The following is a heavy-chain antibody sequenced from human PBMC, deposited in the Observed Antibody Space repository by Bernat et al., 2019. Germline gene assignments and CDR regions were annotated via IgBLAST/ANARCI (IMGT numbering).Heavy chain of an antibody. D-gene: IGHD6-6*01. V-gene: IGHV4-39*02. Sequence: QQQLKESGPRLVKPSETLSLTCTVSGGSISSSAYYWDWIRQPPGKGLEWIGGIYYSGRTYYNPSLRSRVSISVDTSRNHFSVKLSSVTAADTAVYYCARRDSSSPRNWFDPWGQGTLVTVSS. CDR3: ARRDSSSPRNWFDP. CDR1: GGSISSSAYY. J-gene: IGHJ5*02. CDR2: IYYSGRT.